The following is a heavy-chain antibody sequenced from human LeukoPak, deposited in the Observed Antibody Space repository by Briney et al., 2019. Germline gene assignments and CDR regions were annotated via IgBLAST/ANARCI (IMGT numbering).Heavy chain of an antibody. J-gene: IGHJ3*02. CDR1: GGSISSSNW. CDR3: ARSPWGFGDLFHYAFDI. D-gene: IGHD3-10*01. V-gene: IGHV4-4*02. Sequence: SGTLSLTCAVSGGSISSSNWWGWVRQPPGKGLEWFGEIYHSGSTNYNPSLKSRVTISVDKSKNQFSLKLSSVTAADTAVYYCARSPWGFGDLFHYAFDIWGQGTMVTVSS. CDR2: IYHSGST.